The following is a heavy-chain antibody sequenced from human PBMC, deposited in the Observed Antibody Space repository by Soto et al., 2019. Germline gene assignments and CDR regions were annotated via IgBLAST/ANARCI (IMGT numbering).Heavy chain of an antibody. J-gene: IGHJ4*02. CDR3: ATMGTPVTGMYYFDY. V-gene: IGHV4-30-4*01. D-gene: IGHD4-17*01. CDR1: GGSIISGNYY. Sequence: TSETLSLTCTVSGGSIISGNYYWSWIREPPGKGLEWIGFISYSGTTHYSASLRSRVSISVDTSKKQFSLDLSSVTAADTAVYYCATMGTPVTGMYYFDYWGQGTLVTVSS. CDR2: ISYSGTT.